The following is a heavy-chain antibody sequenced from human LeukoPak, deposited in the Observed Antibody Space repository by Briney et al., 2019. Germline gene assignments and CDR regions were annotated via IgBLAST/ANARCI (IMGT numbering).Heavy chain of an antibody. V-gene: IGHV4-34*01. J-gene: IGHJ6*03. D-gene: IGHD6-13*01. CDR3: ARLSEQLPRKDYYYYYMDV. CDR2: INHTGRA. CDR1: GGSFSGYY. Sequence: SETLSLTCAVYGGSFSGYYWSCIRQPPGKGLEWIGEINHTGRANYNTSVTRRVTISVDTSKNQFSLKLSSVTAADTAVYYCARLSEQLPRKDYYYYYMDVWGKGTTVTISS.